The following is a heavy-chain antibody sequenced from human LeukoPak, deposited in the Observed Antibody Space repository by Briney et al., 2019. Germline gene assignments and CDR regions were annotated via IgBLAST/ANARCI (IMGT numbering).Heavy chain of an antibody. CDR1: GFTVSSNY. CDR2: IYSGGST. CDR3: ARAHRGDAFDI. D-gene: IGHD1-14*01. Sequence: PGGSLRLSCAASGFTVSSNYMSWVRQAPGKGLEWVSVIYSGGSTYYADSVKGRFTISRDNSKNTLYLQMNSLRAEDTDVYYCARAHRGDAFDIWGQGTMVTVSS. V-gene: IGHV3-53*01. J-gene: IGHJ3*02.